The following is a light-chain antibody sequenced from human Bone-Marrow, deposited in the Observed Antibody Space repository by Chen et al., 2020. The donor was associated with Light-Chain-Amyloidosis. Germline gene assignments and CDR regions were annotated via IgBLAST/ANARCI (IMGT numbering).Light chain of an antibody. J-gene: IGLJ2*01. Sequence: SYELTQPPSVSVSPGQTARITCSGDDLPTKYAYWYQQKPGPAPVLLIHRDTERPSGISERFSGSSSGTTATLTISGVQAEDEADYHCQSAESSGTYEVIFGGGTKLTVL. CDR2: RDT. CDR3: QSAESSGTYEVI. V-gene: IGLV3-25*03. CDR1: DLPTKY.